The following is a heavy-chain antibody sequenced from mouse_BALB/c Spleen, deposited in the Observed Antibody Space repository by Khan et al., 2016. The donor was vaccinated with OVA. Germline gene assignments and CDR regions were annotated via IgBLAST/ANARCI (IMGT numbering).Heavy chain of an antibody. V-gene: IGHV9-3-1*01. CDR3: GRGIKAAMDY. Sequence: QIQLVQSGPELKKPGETVKISCQASGFFLRNYGINWMKQAPGKGLKWMGWINTHTGEPTYADDFKGRFAFSLETSSSTAYLQLNNLTDEDTATYCCGRGIKAAMDYWGQGTSVTVSS. D-gene: IGHD1-1*01. CDR2: INTHTGEP. CDR1: GFFLRNYG. J-gene: IGHJ4*01.